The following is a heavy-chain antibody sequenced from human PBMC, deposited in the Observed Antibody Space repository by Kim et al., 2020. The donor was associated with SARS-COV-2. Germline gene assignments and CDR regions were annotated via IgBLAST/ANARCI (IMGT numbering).Heavy chain of an antibody. D-gene: IGHD3-16*01. CDR1: GFTFDDYT. CDR3: AKAVDSTTIGGGGDY. CDR2: ISWDGGST. V-gene: IGHV3-43*01. J-gene: IGHJ4*02. Sequence: GGSLRLSCAASGFTFDDYTMHWVRQAPGKGLEWVSLISWDGGSTYYADSVKGRFTISRDNSKNSLYLQMNSLRTEDTALYYCAKAVDSTTIGGGGDYWGQGTLVTVSS.